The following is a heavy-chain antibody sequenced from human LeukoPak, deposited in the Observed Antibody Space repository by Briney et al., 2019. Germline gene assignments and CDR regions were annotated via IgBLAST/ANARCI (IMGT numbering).Heavy chain of an antibody. J-gene: IGHJ4*02. CDR2: ISWDGGST. D-gene: IGHD2-2*01. V-gene: IGHV3-43*01. CDR1: GFTFDDYT. CDR3: AKDAPGYCSSTSCSVFDY. Sequence: GGSLRLSCAASGFTFDDYTMHWVRQAPGKGLEWVSLISWDGGSTYYADSVKGRFTISRDNSKNSLYLQMNSLRTEDTALYYCAKDAPGYCSSTSCSVFDYWGQGTLVTVSS.